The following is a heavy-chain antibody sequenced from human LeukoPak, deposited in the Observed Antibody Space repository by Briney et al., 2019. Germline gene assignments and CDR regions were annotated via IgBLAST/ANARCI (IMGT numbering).Heavy chain of an antibody. J-gene: IGHJ5*02. CDR1: GFSLSTSGVG. D-gene: IGHD3-16*02. CDR2: IYWDDDK. V-gene: IGHV2-5*02. Sequence: SGPTLVKPTQTLTLTCTFSGFSLSTSGVGVGWIRQPPGKALEWLALIYWDDDKRYSPSLKSRLTITKDTSKNQVVLTMTNMDPVDTATYYCAHSQGYDYVWGSYRLNWFDPWGQGTLVTVSS. CDR3: AHSQGYDYVWGSYRLNWFDP.